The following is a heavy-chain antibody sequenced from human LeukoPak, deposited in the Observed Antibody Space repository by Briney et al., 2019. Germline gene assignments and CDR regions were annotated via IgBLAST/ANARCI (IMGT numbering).Heavy chain of an antibody. CDR2: IYYSGST. Sequence: SETLSLTCAVSGGSISSSNWWSWVRQPPGKGLEWIGYIYYSGSTKYNPSLKSRVTILVDTSKNQFSLKLSSVTAADTAVYYCARGPSDAFDIWGQGTKVTVSS. CDR1: GGSISSSNW. CDR3: ARGPSDAFDI. V-gene: IGHV4-4*02. J-gene: IGHJ3*02.